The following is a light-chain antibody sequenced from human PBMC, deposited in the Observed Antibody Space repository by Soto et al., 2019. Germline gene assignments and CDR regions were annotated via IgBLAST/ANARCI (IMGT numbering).Light chain of an antibody. Sequence: QSALTLPASLCGCAGPSITISCTGTSSDVGGYNYGSWYQQHPGKAPKLMIYGVSNPPSGVSNRFSGSKSGNTASLTISGLQAEDEADYYGASYASSSSDVFGAGTKVTV. CDR3: ASYASSSSDV. CDR2: GVS. J-gene: IGLJ1*01. V-gene: IGLV2-14*01. CDR1: SSDVGGYNY.